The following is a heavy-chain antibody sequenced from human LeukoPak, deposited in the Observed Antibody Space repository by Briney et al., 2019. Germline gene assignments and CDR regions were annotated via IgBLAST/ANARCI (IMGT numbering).Heavy chain of an antibody. V-gene: IGHV1-69*13. J-gene: IGHJ6*02. CDR1: GGTFSSYA. Sequence: SVKVSCKASGGTFSSYAISWVRQAPGQGLEWMGEIIPIFGTANYAQKFQGRVTITADESTSTAYMELSSLRSEDTAVYYCARSRAYGSGSYLGYGMDVWGQGTTVTVSS. CDR2: IIPIFGTA. D-gene: IGHD3-10*01. CDR3: ARSRAYGSGSYLGYGMDV.